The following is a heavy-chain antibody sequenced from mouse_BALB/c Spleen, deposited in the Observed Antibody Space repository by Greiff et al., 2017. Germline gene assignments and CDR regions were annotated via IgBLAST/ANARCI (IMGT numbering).Heavy chain of an antibody. D-gene: IGHD2-10*01. Sequence: VQLQESGAELVKPGASVKLSCKASGYTFTSYYMYWVKQRPGQGLEWIGEINPSNGGTNFNEKFKSKATLTVDKSSSTAYMQLSSLTSEDSAVYYCTRRGLLSDYWGQGTTLTVSS. CDR3: TRRGLLSDY. V-gene: IGHV1S81*02. CDR2: INPSNGGT. CDR1: GYTFTSYY. J-gene: IGHJ2*01.